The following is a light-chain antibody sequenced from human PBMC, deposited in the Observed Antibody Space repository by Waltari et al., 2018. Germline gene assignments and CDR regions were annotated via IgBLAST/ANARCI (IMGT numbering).Light chain of an antibody. CDR3: NSRDTSGYHWV. Sequence: SSELTQDPTVSVALGQTVTITCPGDSLTNYYASWYQQKPGQAPVLVIYGKNNRPSGIPDRFSVSASGTTTSLTITGAQAEDEADYYCNSRDTSGYHWVFGGGTKLTVL. CDR2: GKN. V-gene: IGLV3-19*01. CDR1: SLTNYY. J-gene: IGLJ3*02.